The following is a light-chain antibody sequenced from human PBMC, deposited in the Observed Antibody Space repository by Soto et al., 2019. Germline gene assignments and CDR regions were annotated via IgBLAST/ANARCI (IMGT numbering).Light chain of an antibody. J-gene: IGKJ3*01. V-gene: IGKV3-20*01. CDR3: QQYTPSPFT. CDR1: QSVGSNY. Sequence: EIVLTQSPGTLSLSPGERATLYCRASQSVGSNYLAWYQQKPGQAPRVLIYGASSRATGIPDRFSGSGSGADFTITISRLEPEDFAVYYCQQYTPSPFTFGPGTKVDIK. CDR2: GAS.